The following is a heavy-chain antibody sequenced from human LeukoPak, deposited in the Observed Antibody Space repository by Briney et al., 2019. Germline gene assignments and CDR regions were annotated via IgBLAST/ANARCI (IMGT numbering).Heavy chain of an antibody. CDR1: GYTFTSNG. V-gene: IGHV1-18*01. CDR2: ISAYNGNT. J-gene: IGHJ4*02. Sequence: GASVKVSCKASGYTFTSNGISWVRQAPGQGLEWMGWISAYNGNTNYAQKLQGRVTMTTDTSTSTAYMELRSLRSDDTAVYYCARNVVGDCSSTSCYTDYWGQGTLVTVSS. D-gene: IGHD2-2*02. CDR3: ARNVVGDCSSTSCYTDY.